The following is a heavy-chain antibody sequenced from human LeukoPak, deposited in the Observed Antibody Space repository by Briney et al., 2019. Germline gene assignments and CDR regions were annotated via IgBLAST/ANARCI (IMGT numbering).Heavy chain of an antibody. V-gene: IGHV3-13*01. CDR1: GFTFSSFD. J-gene: IGHJ6*03. Sequence: GGSLRLSCAASGFTFSSFDMHWVRQPTGQGLEWVSTIGTASDTYYPGSVEGRFTLSRDNAKNSLYLQMNSLTAGDTAVYYCVRGPPRGKYYYMDVWGKGTTVTVSS. CDR2: IGTASDT. CDR3: VRGPPRGKYYYMDV. D-gene: IGHD1-1*01.